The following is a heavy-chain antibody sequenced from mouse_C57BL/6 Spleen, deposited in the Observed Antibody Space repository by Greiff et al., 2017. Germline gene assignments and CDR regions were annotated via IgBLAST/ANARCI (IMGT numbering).Heavy chain of an antibody. D-gene: IGHD1-1*01. J-gene: IGHJ2*01. V-gene: IGHV1-54*01. CDR1: GYAFTNYL. CDR2: INPGSGGT. Sequence: VQLQQSGAELVRPGTSVKVSCKASGYAFTNYLIEWVKQRPGQGLEWIGVINPGSGGTNYNEKFKGKATLTADKSSSTAYMQLSSLTSEDSAVYFCARGGGSSPYFDYWGQGTTLTVSS. CDR3: ARGGGSSPYFDY.